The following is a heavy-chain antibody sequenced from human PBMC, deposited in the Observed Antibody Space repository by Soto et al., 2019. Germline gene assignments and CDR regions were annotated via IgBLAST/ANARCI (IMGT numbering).Heavy chain of an antibody. CDR3: ADLYGVDV. CDR1: GFTVSSHY. V-gene: IGHV3-66*01. J-gene: IGHJ6*02. Sequence: LRLSCAASGFTVSSHYMNWVRQAPGKGLEWVSVIYSGGSTYYADSVKGRLTISKDNSKNTLYLQMNSLRAEDTAVYYCADLYGVDVWGQGTTVTVSS. CDR2: IYSGGST.